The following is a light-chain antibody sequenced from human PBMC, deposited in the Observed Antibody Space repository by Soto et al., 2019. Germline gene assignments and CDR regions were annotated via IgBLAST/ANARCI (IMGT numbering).Light chain of an antibody. V-gene: IGLV2-14*01. J-gene: IGLJ2*01. Sequence: QSALTQPASVSGSPGQSITISCTGTSSDVGGHDAVCWYQQYPGKVPKLLIYEVTNRPSGVSSRFSGSKSGNTASLAITGLQAEDEADYYCQSYDSSLSVVFGGGTKVTVL. CDR3: QSYDSSLSVV. CDR1: SSDVGGHDA. CDR2: EVT.